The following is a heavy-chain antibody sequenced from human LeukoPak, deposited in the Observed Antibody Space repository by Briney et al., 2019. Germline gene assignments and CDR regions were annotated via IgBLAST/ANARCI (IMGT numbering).Heavy chain of an antibody. D-gene: IGHD3-9*01. CDR2: ISAYNGNT. V-gene: IGHV1-18*01. Sequence: GASVKVSCKASGYTFTSYGISWVRQAPGQGLEWMGWISAYNGNTNYAQKLQGRVTMTTDTSTSTAYMELRSLRSDDTAVYYCARDEAYYDILTGYSPFDYWGQGTLVTVSS. J-gene: IGHJ4*02. CDR1: GYTFTSYG. CDR3: ARDEAYYDILTGYSPFDY.